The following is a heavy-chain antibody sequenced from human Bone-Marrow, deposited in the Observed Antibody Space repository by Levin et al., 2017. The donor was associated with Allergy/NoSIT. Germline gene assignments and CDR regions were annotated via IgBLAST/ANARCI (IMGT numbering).Heavy chain of an antibody. CDR2: IDPSDSYT. CDR3: ARLRYDFWSGYYNGYYYYYMDV. D-gene: IGHD3-3*01. V-gene: IGHV5-10-1*01. J-gene: IGHJ6*03. CDR1: GYSFTSYW. Sequence: GGSLRLSCKGSGYSFTSYWISWVRQMPGNGLEWMGRIDPSDSYTNYSPSFQGHVTISADKSISTAYLQWSSLKASDTAMYYCARLRYDFWSGYYNGYYYYYMDVWGKGTTVTVSS.